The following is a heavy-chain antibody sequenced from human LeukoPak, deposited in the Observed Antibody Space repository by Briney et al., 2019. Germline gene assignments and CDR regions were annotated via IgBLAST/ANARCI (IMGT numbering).Heavy chain of an antibody. V-gene: IGHV4-34*01. J-gene: IGHJ4*02. D-gene: IGHD3-10*01. CDR2: INHSGST. CDR3: ARGTERTYGSGSYSNPYYFDY. Sequence: SETLSLTCAVYGGSFSGYYWSWLRQPPGKGLEWIGEINHSGSTNYNPSLKSRVTISVDTSKNQFSLKLSSVTAADTAVYYCARGTERTYGSGSYSNPYYFDYWGQGTLVTVSS. CDR1: GGSFSGYY.